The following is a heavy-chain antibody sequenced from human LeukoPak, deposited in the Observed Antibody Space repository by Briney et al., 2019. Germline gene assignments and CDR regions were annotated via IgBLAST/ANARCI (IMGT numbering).Heavy chain of an antibody. CDR1: GFTFTSSA. CDR2: IFVGSGNT. V-gene: IGHV1-58*02. Sequence: SVKVSCKASGFTFTSSAMQWVRQARGQRGEGIGWIFVGSGNTNYAQKFQERVTITRDMSTSTAYMELSSLRSEDTAVYYCAADLYYYDSSGQAAFDIWGQGTMVTVSS. D-gene: IGHD3-22*01. CDR3: AADLYYYDSSGQAAFDI. J-gene: IGHJ3*02.